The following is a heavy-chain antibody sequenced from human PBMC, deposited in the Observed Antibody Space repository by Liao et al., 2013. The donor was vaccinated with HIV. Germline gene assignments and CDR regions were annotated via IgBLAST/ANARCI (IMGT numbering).Heavy chain of an antibody. CDR1: GGSFSGSY. D-gene: IGHD5/OR15-5a*01. Sequence: QVQLQQWGAGLLKPSETLSLTCDVSGGSFSGSYWTVDPPGTPGKGLEWIGEINHSGKTNYSPSLESRVTLSLDTSKHQVSLKVRSVTAADTAVYYCARGRRPWEMFYDIYYMDVWGSGTTVIVS. CDR2: INHSGKT. V-gene: IGHV4-34*01. J-gene: IGHJ6*03. CDR3: ARGRRPWEMFYDIYYMDV.